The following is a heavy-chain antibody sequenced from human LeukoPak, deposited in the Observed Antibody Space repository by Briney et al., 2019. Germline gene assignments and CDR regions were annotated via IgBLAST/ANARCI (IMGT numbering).Heavy chain of an antibody. V-gene: IGHV3-53*01. CDR2: IYSGGST. J-gene: IGHJ2*01. CDR3: ARESTSWYFDL. CDR1: GFTVSSNY. D-gene: IGHD2-2*01. Sequence: KPGGSLRLSCAASGFTVSSNYMSWVRQAPGKGLEWVSVIYSGGSTYYADSVKGRFTISRDNSKNTLYLQMNSLRAEDTAVYYCARESTSWYFDLWGRGTLVTVSS.